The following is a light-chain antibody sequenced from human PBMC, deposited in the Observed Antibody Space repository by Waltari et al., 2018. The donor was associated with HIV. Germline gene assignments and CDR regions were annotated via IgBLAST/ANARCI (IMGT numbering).Light chain of an antibody. CDR1: GPNTGRTY. CDR2: KNN. J-gene: IGLJ2*01. Sequence: QSVLTHSPSASGTPGQRVTISCSGSGPNTGRTYVNWYQHLPATAPRILIYKNNKPPSGGPDRISGSRAAPSASLVIGALQAEDEADYYCAAWEDRLRGVAFGGGTKLTVL. CDR3: AAWEDRLRGVA. V-gene: IGLV1-44*01.